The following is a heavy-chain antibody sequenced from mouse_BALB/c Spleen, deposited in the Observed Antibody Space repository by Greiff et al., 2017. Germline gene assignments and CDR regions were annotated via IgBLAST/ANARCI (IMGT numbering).Heavy chain of an antibody. CDR2: ISSGGSYT. J-gene: IGHJ2*01. Sequence: EVHLVESGGDLVKPGGSLKLSCAASGFTFSSYGMSWVRQTPDKRLEWVATISSGGSYTYYPDSVKGRFTISRDNAKNTLYLQMSSLKSEDTAMYYCARVFDYWGQGTTLTVSS. CDR1: GFTFSSYG. V-gene: IGHV5-6*01. CDR3: ARVFDY.